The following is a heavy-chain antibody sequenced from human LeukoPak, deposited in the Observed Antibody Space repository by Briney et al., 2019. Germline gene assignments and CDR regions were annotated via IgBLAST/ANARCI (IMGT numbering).Heavy chain of an antibody. D-gene: IGHD3-22*01. J-gene: IGHJ4*02. CDR1: GFTFSSYA. Sequence: SGRSLRLSCAASGFTFSSYAMHWVRQAPVKGLEWVAVISYDGSNKYYADSVKGRFTISRDNSKNTLYLQMNSLRAEDTAVYYCARGGPGSITMIVVVIKYYFDYWGQGTLVTVSS. V-gene: IGHV3-30-3*01. CDR3: ARGGPGSITMIVVVIKYYFDY. CDR2: ISYDGSNK.